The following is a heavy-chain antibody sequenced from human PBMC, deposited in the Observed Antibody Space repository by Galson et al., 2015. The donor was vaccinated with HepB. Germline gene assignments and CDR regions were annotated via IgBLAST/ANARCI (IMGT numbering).Heavy chain of an antibody. CDR3: ARTYYYDSSGWPGGGYFDL. V-gene: IGHV5-51*03. Sequence: QSGAEVKKPGESLKISCKGSGYSFTSYWIGWVRQMPGKGLGWMGIIYPGDSDTRYSPSFQGQVTISADKSISTAYLQWSSLKASDTAMYYCARTYYYDSSGWPGGGYFDLWGRGTLVTVSS. D-gene: IGHD3-22*01. CDR2: IYPGDSDT. CDR1: GYSFTSYW. J-gene: IGHJ2*01.